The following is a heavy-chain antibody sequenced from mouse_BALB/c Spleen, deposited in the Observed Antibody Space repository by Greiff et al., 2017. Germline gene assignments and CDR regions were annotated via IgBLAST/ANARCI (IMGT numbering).Heavy chain of an antibody. CDR1: GYTFTSYY. V-gene: IGHV1S81*02. CDR2: INPSNGGT. CDR3: TRSGYGNYGGYFDY. D-gene: IGHD2-1*01. J-gene: IGHJ2*01. Sequence: VQGVESGAELVKPGASVKLSCKASGYTFTSYYMYWVKQRPGQGLEWIGEINPSNGGTNFNEKFKSKATLTVDKSSSTAYMQLSSLTSEDSAVYYCTRSGYGNYGGYFDYWGQGTTLTVSS.